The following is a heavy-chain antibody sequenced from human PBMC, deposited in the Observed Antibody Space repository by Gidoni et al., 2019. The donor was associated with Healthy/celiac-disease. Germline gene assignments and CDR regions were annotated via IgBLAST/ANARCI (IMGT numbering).Heavy chain of an antibody. Sequence: QVQLQESGPGLVKPSETLSLTCTVSGGSISSYYWSWIRQPPGKGLEWIGYIYYSGSTNYNPSLKSRVTISVDTAKNQFSLKLSSVTAADTAVYYCARSFMTTRFDPWGHGTLVTVSS. V-gene: IGHV4-59*01. CDR2: IYYSGST. J-gene: IGHJ5*02. D-gene: IGHD4-17*01. CDR1: GGSISSYY. CDR3: ARSFMTTRFDP.